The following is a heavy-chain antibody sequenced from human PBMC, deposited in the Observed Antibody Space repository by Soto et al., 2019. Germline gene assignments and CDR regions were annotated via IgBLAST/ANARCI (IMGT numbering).Heavy chain of an antibody. J-gene: IGHJ3*02. D-gene: IGHD3-3*01. CDR3: AKDVEEERFLEWDKPPLDAFDI. V-gene: IGHV3-23*01. CDR1: GFTFSSYA. CDR2: ISGSGGST. Sequence: EVQLLESGGGLVQPGGSLRLSCAASGFTFSSYAMSWVRQAPGKGLEWVSAISGSGGSTYYADSVKGRFTISRDNSKNTLYLQMNSLRAEDTAVYYCAKDVEEERFLEWDKPPLDAFDIWGQGTMVTVSS.